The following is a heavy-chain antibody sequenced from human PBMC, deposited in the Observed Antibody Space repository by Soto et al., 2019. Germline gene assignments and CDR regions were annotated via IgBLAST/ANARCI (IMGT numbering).Heavy chain of an antibody. Sequence: LSLTCAVSGGSISSSNWWSWVRQPPGKGLEWIGEIYHSGSTNYNPSLKSRVTISVDKSKNQFSLKLSSVTAADTAVYYCARNKIAAAGTFLSYWGQGTLVTVSS. V-gene: IGHV4-4*02. CDR1: GGSISSSNW. CDR3: ARNKIAAAGTFLSY. CDR2: IYHSGST. J-gene: IGHJ4*02. D-gene: IGHD6-13*01.